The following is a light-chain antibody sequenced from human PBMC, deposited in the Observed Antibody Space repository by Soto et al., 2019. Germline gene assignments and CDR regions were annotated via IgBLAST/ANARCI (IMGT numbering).Light chain of an antibody. CDR3: AAWDDSLSGV. CDR2: ANN. CDR1: SSNIGNNY. V-gene: IGLV1-47*02. J-gene: IGLJ2*01. Sequence: QSVLTQPPSASGTPGQRVTISCCGSSSNIGNNYVYWYQQFPGTAPKLLIYANNRRPSGVPERFSGSKSGTSASLAISGLRSEDEADYHCAAWDDSLSGVFGGGTKVTVL.